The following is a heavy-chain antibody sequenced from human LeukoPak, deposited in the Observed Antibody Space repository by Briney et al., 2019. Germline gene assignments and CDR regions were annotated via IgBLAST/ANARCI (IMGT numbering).Heavy chain of an antibody. Sequence: SETLSLTCTVSGGSITSSTYYWGWIRQPPGKGLEWIGRIYYSGSTYYNPSLKSRVTISVDTSKNQFSLKLTSVTAADTAVYFCARAGGFFSPFGYWGQGTLVTVS. CDR1: GGSITSSTYY. V-gene: IGHV4-39*07. CDR2: IYYSGST. CDR3: ARAGGFFSPFGY. J-gene: IGHJ4*02. D-gene: IGHD3-3*01.